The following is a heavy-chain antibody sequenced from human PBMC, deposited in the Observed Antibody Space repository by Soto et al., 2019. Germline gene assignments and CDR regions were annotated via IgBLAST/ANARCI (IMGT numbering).Heavy chain of an antibody. D-gene: IGHD3-3*01. Sequence: GASVKVSCKASGYTFTSYDINWVRQATGHGLEWMGWMNPNSGNTGYAQKFQGRVTMTRNTSISTAYIELSSLRSEDTAVYYCARTYYDFWSGWPAFDYWGQGTLVTVSS. CDR2: MNPNSGNT. V-gene: IGHV1-8*01. J-gene: IGHJ4*02. CDR3: ARTYYDFWSGWPAFDY. CDR1: GYTFTSYD.